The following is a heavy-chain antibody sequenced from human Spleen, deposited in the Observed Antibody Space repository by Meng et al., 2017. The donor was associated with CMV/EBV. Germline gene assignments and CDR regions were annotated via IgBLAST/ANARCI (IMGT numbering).Heavy chain of an antibody. J-gene: IGHJ4*02. CDR2: IRYDGSNK. V-gene: IGHV3-30*02. CDR3: ARDLGYSTPFDY. CDR1: EFIFSSYG. D-gene: IGHD6-13*01. Sequence: GESLKISCAASEFIFSSYGMHWVRQAPGKGLEWVAFIRYDGSNKYYADSVKGRFTISRDNSKNTLYLQMNSLRAEDTAVYYCARDLGYSTPFDYWGQGTLVTVSS.